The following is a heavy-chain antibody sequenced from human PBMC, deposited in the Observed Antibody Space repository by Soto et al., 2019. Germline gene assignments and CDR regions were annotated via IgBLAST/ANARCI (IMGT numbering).Heavy chain of an antibody. Sequence: PGESLKISCKGSGYSFTSYWIGWVRQMPGKGLEWMGIIYPGDSDTRYSPSFQGQVTISADKSISTAYLQWSSLKASDTAMYYCARHEIRSAGHQGCTDVWGKGTTGTGSS. CDR2: IYPGDSDT. V-gene: IGHV5-51*01. CDR1: GYSFTSYW. CDR3: ARHEIRSAGHQGCTDV. J-gene: IGHJ6*03.